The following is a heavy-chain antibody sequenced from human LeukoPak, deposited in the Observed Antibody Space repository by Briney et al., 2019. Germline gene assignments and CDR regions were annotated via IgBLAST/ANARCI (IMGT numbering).Heavy chain of an antibody. Sequence: ASETLSLTCTVSGGSISSSSYYWGWIRQPPGKGLEWIGSIYYSGSTYYNPSLKSRVTISVDTSKNQFSLKLSSVTAADTAVYYCAVGYCSSTSCQGPNDAFDIWGQGTMVTVSS. J-gene: IGHJ3*02. CDR2: IYYSGST. D-gene: IGHD2-2*01. CDR3: AVGYCSSTSCQGPNDAFDI. CDR1: GGSISSSSYY. V-gene: IGHV4-39*01.